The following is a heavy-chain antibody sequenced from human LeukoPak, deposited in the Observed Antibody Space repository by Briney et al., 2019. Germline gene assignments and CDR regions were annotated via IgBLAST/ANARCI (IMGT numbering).Heavy chain of an antibody. CDR2: VSGGGGST. D-gene: IGHD1-14*01. Sequence: GGSLRLSCAASGFTFSSYAMSWVRQAPGKGLEWVSVVSGGGGSTYYADSVKGRFTISRDNSKNTLYLQMNSLRAEDTAAYYCARPGGHNYYYAMDVWGQGTTVTVSS. CDR1: GFTFSSYA. V-gene: IGHV3-23*01. J-gene: IGHJ6*02. CDR3: ARPGGHNYYYAMDV.